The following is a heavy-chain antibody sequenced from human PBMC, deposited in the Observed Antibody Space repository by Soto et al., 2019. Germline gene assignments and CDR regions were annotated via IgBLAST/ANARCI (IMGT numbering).Heavy chain of an antibody. V-gene: IGHV1-69*01. CDR2: IMPTVDSA. D-gene: IGHD3-10*01. Sequence: QLVQSGAEVKTPGSSVKVSCKASGGTLSDYAISWVRQAPGQGLEWMGGIMPTVDSANYAQNFQGRLTISADESTSTANLELSSLRSDDTAVYYYAVAAVREIMAQESSGMAVWGQGTTVIVSS. J-gene: IGHJ6*02. CDR1: GGTLSDYA. CDR3: AVAAVREIMAQESSGMAV.